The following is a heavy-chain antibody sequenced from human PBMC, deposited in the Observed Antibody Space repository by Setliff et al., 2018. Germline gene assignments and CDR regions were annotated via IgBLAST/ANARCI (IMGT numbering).Heavy chain of an antibody. V-gene: IGHV3-21*01. J-gene: IGHJ3*02. D-gene: IGHD6-13*01. CDR3: ASAGHSGSWFPFDAFHI. Sequence: KTGGSLRLSCEASGFTFSTHSMNWVRQAPGKGLEWVSSISRSSTYIYYADSMKGRFTISRDNAKNSLYLQMNSLRAEDTAVYYCASAGHSGSWFPFDAFHIWGQGTMVTVSS. CDR2: ISRSSTYI. CDR1: GFTFSTHS.